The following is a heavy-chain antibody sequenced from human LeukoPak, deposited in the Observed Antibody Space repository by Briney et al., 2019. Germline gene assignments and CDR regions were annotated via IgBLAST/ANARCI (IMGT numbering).Heavy chain of an antibody. CDR2: IYYSGST. CDR1: GGSISSYY. V-gene: IGHV4-59*01. CDR3: ARAGPDAFDI. Sequence: SETLSLTCTVSGGSISSYYWSWIRQPPGKGLEWIGYIYYSGSTNYNPSLKSRVTISVDTSKNQFSLKLSSVTAADTAVYYYARAGPDAFDIWGQGTMVTVSS. J-gene: IGHJ3*02.